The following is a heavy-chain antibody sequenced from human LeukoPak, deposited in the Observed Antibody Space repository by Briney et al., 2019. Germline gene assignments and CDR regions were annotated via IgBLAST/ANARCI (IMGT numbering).Heavy chain of an antibody. D-gene: IGHD2-2*01. CDR3: ARERIVVVPAASRGYYYYMDV. CDR2: ISSSSSPI. V-gene: IGHV3-48*01. Sequence: GGSLRLSCGASGFTFSSYSMNWVRQAPGRGLEWVAYISSSSSPIYYADSVKGRFTISRDNANNPLYLQMNSLRAEDTAVYYCARERIVVVPAASRGYYYYMDVWGKGTTVTVSS. CDR1: GFTFSSYS. J-gene: IGHJ6*03.